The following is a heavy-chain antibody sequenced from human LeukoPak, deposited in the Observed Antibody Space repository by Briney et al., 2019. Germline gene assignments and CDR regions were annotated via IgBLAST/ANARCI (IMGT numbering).Heavy chain of an antibody. Sequence: GGSLRLSCAASGFTFSSYEMNWVRQAPGKGLEWVSYISSSGSTIYYADSVKGRFTTSRDNAKNSLYLQMNSLRAEDTAVYYCARDGDYNFDYWGQGTLVTVSS. D-gene: IGHD4-17*01. CDR1: GFTFSSYE. J-gene: IGHJ4*02. CDR3: ARDGDYNFDY. CDR2: ISSSGSTI. V-gene: IGHV3-48*03.